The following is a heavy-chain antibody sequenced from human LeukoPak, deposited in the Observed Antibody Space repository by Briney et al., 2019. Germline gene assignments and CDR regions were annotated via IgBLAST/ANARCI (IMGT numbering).Heavy chain of an antibody. Sequence: PGGSLRLSCGASGFTFSSHGMNWVRQAPGKGLEWVSGISPSGGITYYTDSVRGRFTISRDNSKNGLYLQMNSLRPEDTAIYYCAREGYTSSWLYYYYYMDVWGKGTTVTVSS. J-gene: IGHJ6*03. CDR1: GFTFSSHG. CDR3: AREGYTSSWLYYYYYMDV. D-gene: IGHD6-13*01. V-gene: IGHV3-23*01. CDR2: ISPSGGIT.